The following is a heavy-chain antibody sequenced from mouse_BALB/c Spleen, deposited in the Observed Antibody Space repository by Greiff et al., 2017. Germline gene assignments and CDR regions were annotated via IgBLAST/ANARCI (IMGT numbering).Heavy chain of an antibody. V-gene: IGHV14-3*02. Sequence: EVKLMESGAELVKPGASVKLSCTASGFNIKDTYMHWVKQRPEQGLEWIGRIDPANGNTKYDPKFQGKATITADTSSNTAYLQLSSLTSEDTAVYYCARYYGYLYAMDYWGQGTSVTVSS. J-gene: IGHJ4*01. CDR3: ARYYGYLYAMDY. D-gene: IGHD2-2*01. CDR2: IDPANGNT. CDR1: GFNIKDTY.